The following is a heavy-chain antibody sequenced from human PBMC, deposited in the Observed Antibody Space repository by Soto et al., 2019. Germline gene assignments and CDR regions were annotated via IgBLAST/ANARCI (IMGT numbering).Heavy chain of an antibody. CDR3: ARVGCISSSCYGSDY. D-gene: IGHD2-2*01. V-gene: IGHV3-23*01. J-gene: IGHJ4*02. Sequence: EVQLLESGGGLVQPGGSLRLSCAASGFTFSSNAMSWVRQAPGKGLEWVSAISSGGRTYYADSVKGRFTISRDNSRNTLYLQMNSLRAEDTAVYYCARVGCISSSCYGSDYWGQGALVTVSS. CDR2: ISSGGRT. CDR1: GFTFSSNA.